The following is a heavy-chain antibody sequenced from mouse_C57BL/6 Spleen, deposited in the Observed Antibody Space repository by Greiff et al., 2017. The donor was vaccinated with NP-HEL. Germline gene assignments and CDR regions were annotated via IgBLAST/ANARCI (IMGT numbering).Heavy chain of an antibody. CDR2: IDPNSGGT. D-gene: IGHD2-1*01. CDR3: ARSGYVDYGNYIDY. V-gene: IGHV1-72*01. Sequence: QVQLQQPGAELVKPGASVKLSCKASGYTFTSYWMHWVKQRPGRGLEWIGRIDPNSGGTKYNEKFKSKATLTVDKPSSTAYMQLSSLTSEDSAVYYCARSGYVDYGNYIDYWGQSTTLTVSA. CDR1: GYTFTSYW. J-gene: IGHJ2*01.